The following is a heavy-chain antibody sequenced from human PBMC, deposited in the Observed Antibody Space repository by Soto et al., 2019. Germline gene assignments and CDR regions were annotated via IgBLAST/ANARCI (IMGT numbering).Heavy chain of an antibody. CDR3: ARNLHGYSSGLYFDY. CDR1: GGSISSYY. Sequence: PSETLSLTCTVSGGSISSYYWSWIRQPPGKGLEWIGYIYYSGSTNYNPSPKSRVTISVDTSKNQFSLKLSSVTAADAAVYYCARNLHGYSSGLYFDYWGQGTLVTVSS. D-gene: IGHD6-19*01. V-gene: IGHV4-59*01. CDR2: IYYSGST. J-gene: IGHJ4*02.